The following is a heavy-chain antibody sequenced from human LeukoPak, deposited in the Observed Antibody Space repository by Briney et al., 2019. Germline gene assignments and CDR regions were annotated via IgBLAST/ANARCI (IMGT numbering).Heavy chain of an antibody. CDR2: IRYDGSNK. D-gene: IGHD6-13*01. Sequence: GRSLRLSCAASGFTFSSYGMHWVRQAPGKGLEWEAFIRYDGSNKYYADSVKGRFTISRDNSKNTLYLQMNSLRAEDTAVYYCAKDGIAATLFDPWGQGTLVTVSS. CDR1: GFTFSSYG. J-gene: IGHJ5*02. CDR3: AKDGIAATLFDP. V-gene: IGHV3-30*02.